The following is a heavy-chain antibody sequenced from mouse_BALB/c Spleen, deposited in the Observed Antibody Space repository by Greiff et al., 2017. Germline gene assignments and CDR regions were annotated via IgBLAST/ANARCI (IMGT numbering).Heavy chain of an antibody. V-gene: IGHV14-3*02. J-gene: IGHJ2*01. CDR3: ARRGYDYEFDY. Sequence: EVKLVESGAELVKPGASVKLSCTASGFNIKDTYMHWVKQRPEQGLEWIGRIDPANGNTKYDPKFQGKATITADTSSNTAYLQLSSLTSEDTAVYYCARRGYDYEFDYWGQGTTLTVSA. CDR2: IDPANGNT. D-gene: IGHD2-4*01. CDR1: GFNIKDTY.